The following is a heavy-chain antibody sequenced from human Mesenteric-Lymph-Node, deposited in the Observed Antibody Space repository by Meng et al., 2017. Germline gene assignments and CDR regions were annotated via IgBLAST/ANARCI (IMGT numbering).Heavy chain of an antibody. Sequence: QLQESGPGLAKPPATLSLPCPGSGGSIRSDYGSWIGQHDGKGLEWSGRIYSSGSNNCNPSLKSRVTMSVDTSKNQFSLQLSSVTAADTAVYYCARPGHRFDLWGQGTLVTVSS. D-gene: IGHD3-10*01. V-gene: IGHV4-4*07. J-gene: IGHJ5*02. CDR2: IYSSGSN. CDR3: ARPGHRFDL. CDR1: GGSIRSDY.